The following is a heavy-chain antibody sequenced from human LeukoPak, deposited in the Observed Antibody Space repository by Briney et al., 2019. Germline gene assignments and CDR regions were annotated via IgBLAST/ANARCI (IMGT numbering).Heavy chain of an antibody. CDR1: GFTFSTYA. D-gene: IGHD6-19*01. Sequence: PGGSLRLSCSASGFTFSTYAMHWVRQAPGTGLEYVSSVSSNVYSTHYADSVKGRFAISRDNSKNTLYLQMSSLRTEDTAVYYCVKDSKSSGWYVPPNFDYWGQGTLVTVSS. J-gene: IGHJ4*02. CDR2: VSSNVYST. V-gene: IGHV3-64D*09. CDR3: VKDSKSSGWYVPPNFDY.